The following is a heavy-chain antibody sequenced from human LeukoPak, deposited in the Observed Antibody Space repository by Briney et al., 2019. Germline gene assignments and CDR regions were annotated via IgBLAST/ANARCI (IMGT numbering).Heavy chain of an antibody. D-gene: IGHD2-15*01. CDR2: INPSGGST. Sequence: GASVKVSCKASGYTFTIYYIHWVRQAPGQGLEWMGMINPSGGSTSRAQKFQGRVTMTRDTSTSTVYMELSSLRSEDTAVYYCARGRLLLDYWGQGTLVTVSS. CDR3: ARGRLLLDY. CDR1: GYTFTIYY. J-gene: IGHJ4*02. V-gene: IGHV1-46*01.